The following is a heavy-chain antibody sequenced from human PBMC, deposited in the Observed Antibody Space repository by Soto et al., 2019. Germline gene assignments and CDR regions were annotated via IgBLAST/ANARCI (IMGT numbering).Heavy chain of an antibody. V-gene: IGHV1-46*01. Sequence: QVQLVQSGAEVKKPVASVKVSCKASGYSFITSYYMHCVRQAPGQGLEWMGIINPTGSMTKYSQRFQGRLTMTRDTSTSTDYMELTTLTSEDTAVYFCARVTGYDHDAFDIWGQGTMVTVSS. CDR1: GYSFITSYY. D-gene: IGHD5-12*01. J-gene: IGHJ3*02. CDR2: INPTGSMT. CDR3: ARVTGYDHDAFDI.